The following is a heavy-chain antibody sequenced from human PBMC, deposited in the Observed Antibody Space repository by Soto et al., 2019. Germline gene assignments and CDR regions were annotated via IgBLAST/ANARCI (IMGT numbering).Heavy chain of an antibody. J-gene: IGHJ4*02. CDR2: INTSNDNK. Sequence: QVHLVQSGAEVKKPGASVKVSCKASGYTFTNYGISWVRQAPGEGLEWVGWINTSNDNKLYAQKLQGRLTLTTDTSTSTAYMDLTTLRSDDTAVYFCARDPGAASFDFWDQGTLVTVSS. V-gene: IGHV1-18*01. D-gene: IGHD2-15*01. CDR3: ARDPGAASFDF. CDR1: GYTFTNYG.